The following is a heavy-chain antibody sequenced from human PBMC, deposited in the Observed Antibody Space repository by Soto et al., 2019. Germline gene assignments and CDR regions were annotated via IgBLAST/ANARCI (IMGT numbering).Heavy chain of an antibody. CDR1: GYTFTSYD. V-gene: IGHV1-8*01. CDR2: MNPNSGNT. Sequence: ASVKVSCKASGYTFTSYDINWVRQATGQGLEWMGWMNPNSGNTGYAQKFQGRVTMTRNTSISTAYMELSSLRSEDTAVYYCARGSSLLYGHLDYYYYMDVWGKGTTVTVSS. J-gene: IGHJ6*03. D-gene: IGHD3-10*01. CDR3: ARGSSLLYGHLDYYYYMDV.